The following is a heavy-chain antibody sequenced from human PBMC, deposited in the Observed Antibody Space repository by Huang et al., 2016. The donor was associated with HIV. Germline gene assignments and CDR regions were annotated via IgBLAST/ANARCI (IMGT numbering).Heavy chain of an antibody. CDR1: GFTFDGVV. CDR2: INKDGSDA. CDR3: ARDGPEYSNYLDF. V-gene: IGHV3-7*01. Sequence: QLMEAGGGLVRPGGCLRLSCVVPGFTFDGVVMSWVRQGPGKWLEWVANINKDGSDAYYVESVRGRFTISRDNSKNSLYLQMNGLTDDDTAVYYCARDGPEYSNYLDFWGPGTLVTV. D-gene: IGHD4-4*01. J-gene: IGHJ4*02.